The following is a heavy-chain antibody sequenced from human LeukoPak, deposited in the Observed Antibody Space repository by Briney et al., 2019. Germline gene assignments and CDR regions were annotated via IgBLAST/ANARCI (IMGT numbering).Heavy chain of an antibody. CDR3: ARALHGGSYFLDY. D-gene: IGHD1-26*01. V-gene: IGHV4-30-4*01. J-gene: IGHJ4*02. CDR1: GGSISSGDYY. CDR2: IYYSGST. Sequence: SQTLSLTCTVSGGSISSGDYYWSWIRQPPGKGLEWIGYIYYSGSTYYNPSLKSRVTISVDTSKNRFSLKLSSVTAADTAVYYCARALHGGSYFLDYWGQGTLVTVSS.